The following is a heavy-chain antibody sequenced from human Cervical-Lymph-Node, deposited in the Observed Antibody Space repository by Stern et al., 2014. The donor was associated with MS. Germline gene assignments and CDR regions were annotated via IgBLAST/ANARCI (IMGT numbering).Heavy chain of an antibody. Sequence: EDQLVESGGGLVKPGGSLRLSCAASGFTFNTYSMNWVRQAPGKGLEWVSSISSSDRFIYYADSVKGRFTISRDNANNSLSLQMNSLRAEDTAVYYCARDKTRNEYGDYQDAFDIWGQGTVVTVSS. CDR1: GFTFNTYS. V-gene: IGHV3-21*01. CDR2: ISSSDRFI. J-gene: IGHJ3*02. D-gene: IGHD4-17*01. CDR3: ARDKTRNEYGDYQDAFDI.